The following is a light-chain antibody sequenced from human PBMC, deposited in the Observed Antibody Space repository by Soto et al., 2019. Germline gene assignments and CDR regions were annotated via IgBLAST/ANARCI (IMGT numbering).Light chain of an antibody. CDR1: QDISNY. CDR3: QKYNSAPHT. J-gene: IGKJ4*01. V-gene: IGKV1-27*01. Sequence: DIQMTQSPSSLSASVGDRVTITCRTSQDISNYLAWYQQKPVKVPKLLIYAASTLQSGVPSRFSGGGSGTDFSLPISSLQPEDVATYYCQKYNSAPHTFGGGTKVEIQ. CDR2: AAS.